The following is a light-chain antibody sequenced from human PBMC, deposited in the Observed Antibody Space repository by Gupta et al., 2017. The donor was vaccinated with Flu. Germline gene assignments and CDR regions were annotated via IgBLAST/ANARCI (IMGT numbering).Light chain of an antibody. CDR3: QQSYRTPPT. V-gene: IGKV1-39*01. CDR2: TAL. J-gene: IGKJ2*01. CDR1: QSITKY. Sequence: DIQMTQSPSSLSASVGDTVTITCRASQSITKYLNWYQQKPGKAPKVLIFTALSLQNGVPSRFSGSGSGTDFTLTITSLQPEDSATYYCQQSYRTPPTFGQGTKLEI.